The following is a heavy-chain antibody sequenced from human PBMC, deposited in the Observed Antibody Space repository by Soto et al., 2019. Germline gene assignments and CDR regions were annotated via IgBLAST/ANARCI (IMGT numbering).Heavy chain of an antibody. J-gene: IGHJ4*02. Sequence: GGSLRLSCAASGFTFSSYSINWVRQAPGKGLEWVSYISGGSTYYADSVKGRFTISRDNSKNTLYLQMNSLRAEDTAVYYCAKDQVGGSGVGYWGQGTLVTVSS. D-gene: IGHD6-19*01. V-gene: IGHV3-23*01. CDR1: GFTFSSYS. CDR3: AKDQVGGSGVGY. CDR2: ISGGST.